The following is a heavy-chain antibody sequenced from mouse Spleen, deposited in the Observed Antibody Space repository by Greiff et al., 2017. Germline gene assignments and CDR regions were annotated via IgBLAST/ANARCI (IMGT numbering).Heavy chain of an antibody. D-gene: IGHD2-3*01. CDR3: ARSYDGYFDY. CDR2: IDPSDSYT. Sequence: VQLQQPGAELVKPGASVKLSCKASGYTFTSYWMQWVKQRPGQGLEWIGEIDPSDSYTNYNQKFKGKATLTVDTSSSTAYMQLSSLTSEDSAVYYCARSYDGYFDYWGQGTTLTVSS. V-gene: IGHV1-50*01. J-gene: IGHJ2*01. CDR1: GYTFTSYW.